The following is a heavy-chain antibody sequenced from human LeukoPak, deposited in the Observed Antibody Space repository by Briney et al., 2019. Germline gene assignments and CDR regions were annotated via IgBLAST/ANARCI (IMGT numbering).Heavy chain of an antibody. CDR1: GFTFSSYA. J-gene: IGHJ4*02. Sequence: GGSLRLSCAASGFTFSSYAMSWVRQAPGKGLEWVSAISGSGGSTYYADSVKGRFTISRGNSKNTLYLQMNSLRAEDTAVYYCAKEGRYYDSSGYFLFDYWGQGTLVTVSS. CDR2: ISGSGGST. D-gene: IGHD3-22*01. V-gene: IGHV3-23*01. CDR3: AKEGRYYDSSGYFLFDY.